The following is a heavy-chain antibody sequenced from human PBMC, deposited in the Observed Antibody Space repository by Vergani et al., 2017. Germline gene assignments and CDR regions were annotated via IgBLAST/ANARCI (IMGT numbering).Heavy chain of an antibody. D-gene: IGHD2-15*01. V-gene: IGHV5-51*01. J-gene: IGHJ5*02. CDR1: GYSFTSYW. CDR2: IYPGDSDT. CDR3: ARRGFSGGSCYSRYNYGYPLWWFDP. Sequence: EVQLVQSGAEVKKPGESLKISCKGSGYSFTSYWIGWVRQMPGKGLEWMGIIYPGDSDTRYSPSFQGQVTISADKSISTAYLQWSSLKASDTAMYYCARRGFSGGSCYSRYNYGYPLWWFDPWGQGTLVTVSS.